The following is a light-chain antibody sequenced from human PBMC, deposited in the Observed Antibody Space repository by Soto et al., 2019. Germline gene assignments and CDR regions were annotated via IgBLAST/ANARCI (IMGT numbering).Light chain of an antibody. J-gene: IGKJ1*01. V-gene: IGKV1-5*03. Sequence: IQMTQSPSTLSVSVGDRVTITCRASQTISSWLAWYQQKPGKAPKLLIYKASTLKSGVPSRFSGSGSGTEFTLTISSLQPDDFATYYYRHYNSYSEAFGQGTKVDIK. CDR1: QTISSW. CDR3: RHYNSYSEA. CDR2: KAS.